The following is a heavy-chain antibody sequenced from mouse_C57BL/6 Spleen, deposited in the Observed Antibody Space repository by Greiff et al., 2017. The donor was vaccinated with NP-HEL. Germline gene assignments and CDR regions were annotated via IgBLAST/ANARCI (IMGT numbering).Heavy chain of an antibody. J-gene: IGHJ2*01. CDR3: AREELRLRSFDY. CDR1: GYTFTSYW. Sequence: QVQLQQSGAELVKPGASVKLSCKASGYTFTSYWMHWVKQRPGQGLEWIGMIHPNSGSTNYNEKFKSKATLTVDKSSSTAYMQLSSLTSEDSAVYYCAREELRLRSFDYWGQGTTLTVSS. D-gene: IGHD3-2*02. V-gene: IGHV1-64*01. CDR2: IHPNSGST.